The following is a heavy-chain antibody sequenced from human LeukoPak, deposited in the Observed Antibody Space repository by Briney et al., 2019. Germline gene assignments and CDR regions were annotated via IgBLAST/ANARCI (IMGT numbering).Heavy chain of an antibody. CDR2: INPNSGGT. CDR1: GYTFTGYY. D-gene: IGHD4-17*01. Sequence: WASVKVSCKASGYTFTGYYMHWVRQAPGQGLEWMGWINPNSGGTNYAQKFQGRVTMTRDTSISTAYMELSRLRSDDTAVYYCARDEYGDYGRGGYDYWGQGTLVTVSS. V-gene: IGHV1-2*02. J-gene: IGHJ4*02. CDR3: ARDEYGDYGRGGYDY.